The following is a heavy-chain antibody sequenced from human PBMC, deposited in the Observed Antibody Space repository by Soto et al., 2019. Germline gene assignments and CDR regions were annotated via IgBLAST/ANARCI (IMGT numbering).Heavy chain of an antibody. D-gene: IGHD3-16*02. J-gene: IGHJ4*02. CDR1: GFSLSTSGVG. Sequence: QITLKESGPTLVKPTQTLTLTCTFSGFSLSTSGVGVGWIRQPPGKALEWLALIYWDDDKRYSPSLKSRLTITKDPSKNQVALTMTNMDPVDTATYYCAHSFHYDYVWGSYRIPFDYWGQGTLVTVSS. V-gene: IGHV2-5*02. CDR3: AHSFHYDYVWGSYRIPFDY. CDR2: IYWDDDK.